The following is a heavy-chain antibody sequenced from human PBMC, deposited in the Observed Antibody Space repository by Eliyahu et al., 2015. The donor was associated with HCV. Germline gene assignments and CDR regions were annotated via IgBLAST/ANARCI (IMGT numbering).Heavy chain of an antibody. CDR1: GFXFNNFY. J-gene: IGHJ4*02. Sequence: QVQLVESGGGVVQPGGSXRLSCAAXGFXFNNFYMXWVRQAPGXGLXWVAVIXHDGSNKYYADXVKGRFTISRDNSKNTLSLQMNSLRAEDTAVYYCTRGGCSGGACSFGSNDDYWGQGTLVTVSS. CDR3: TRGGCSGGACSFGSNDDY. D-gene: IGHD2-15*01. V-gene: IGHV3-30-3*01. CDR2: IXHDGSNK.